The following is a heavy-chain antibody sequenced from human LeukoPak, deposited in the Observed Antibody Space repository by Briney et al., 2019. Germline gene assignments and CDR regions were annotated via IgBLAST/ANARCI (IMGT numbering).Heavy chain of an antibody. CDR2: IYYSGST. CDR3: AREERPTKGRYGSGSSLDY. CDR1: GGSISSGDYY. Sequence: SETLSLTCTVSGGSISSGDYYWSWIRQPPGKGLEWIGYIYYSGSTYYNPSLKSRVTISVDTSKNQFSLKLSSVTAADTAVYYCAREERPTKGRYGSGSSLDYWGQGTLVTVSS. V-gene: IGHV4-30-4*01. J-gene: IGHJ4*02. D-gene: IGHD3-10*01.